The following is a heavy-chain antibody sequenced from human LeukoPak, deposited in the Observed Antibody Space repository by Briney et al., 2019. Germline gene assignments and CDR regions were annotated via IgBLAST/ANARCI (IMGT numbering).Heavy chain of an antibody. V-gene: IGHV3-74*01. J-gene: IGHJ6*02. CDR3: ARDAVDTANAV. CDR1: RFTFTTYW. CDR2: INSDGSIT. Sequence: GGSLRLPCAASRFTFTTYWMHWVRQAPGKGLVWVSHINSDGSITSYADSVKGRFTISRDNAKNTLYLQMNSLRAEDTAVYYCARDAVDTANAVWGQGTTVTVSS. D-gene: IGHD5-18*01.